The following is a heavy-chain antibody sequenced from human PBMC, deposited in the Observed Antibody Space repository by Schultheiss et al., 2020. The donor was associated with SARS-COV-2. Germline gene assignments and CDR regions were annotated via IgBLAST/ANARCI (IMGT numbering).Heavy chain of an antibody. V-gene: IGHV3-66*01. CDR3: AKAVAALNWFDP. D-gene: IGHD6-19*01. CDR2: IYSGGST. CDR1: GFTVSSNY. J-gene: IGHJ5*02. Sequence: GSLRLSCAASGFTVSSNYMSWVRQAPGKGLEWVSVIYSGGSTYYADSVKGRFTISRDNSKNTLYLQMNSLRAEDTAVYYCAKAVAALNWFDPWGQGTLVTVSS.